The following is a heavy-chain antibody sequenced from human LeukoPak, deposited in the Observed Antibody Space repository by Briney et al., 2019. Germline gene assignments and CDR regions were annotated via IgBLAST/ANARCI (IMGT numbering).Heavy chain of an antibody. CDR3: AARDPGASGNNGGYYGMDV. Sequence: GTSVKVSCKASAFSFSRSAMQWVRQARGQRLEWIGWIVVGSGSTKYAQKFQERVTITRDMSTSTAYMELSSLRSEDTAVYYCAARDPGASGNNGGYYGMDVWGQGTTVTVS. J-gene: IGHJ6*02. CDR1: AFSFSRSA. V-gene: IGHV1-58*02. D-gene: IGHD3-10*01. CDR2: IVVGSGST.